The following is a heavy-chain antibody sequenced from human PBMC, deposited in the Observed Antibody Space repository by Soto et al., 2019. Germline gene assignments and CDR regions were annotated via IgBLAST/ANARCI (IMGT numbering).Heavy chain of an antibody. CDR1: GYTFTSYG. V-gene: IGHV1-18*01. D-gene: IGHD6-6*01. J-gene: IGHJ5*02. CDR3: ARVALGYSSSWVGTEFYP. CDR2: ISAYNGNT. Sequence: GASVKVSCKASGYTFTSYGISWVRQAPGQGLEWMGWISAYNGNTNYAQKLQGRVTMTTDTSTSTAYMELRSLRSDDTAVYYCARVALGYSSSWVGTEFYPCGQGALVPVSS.